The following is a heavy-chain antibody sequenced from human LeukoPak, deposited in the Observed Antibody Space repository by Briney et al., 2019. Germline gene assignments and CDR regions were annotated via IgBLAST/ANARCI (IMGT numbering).Heavy chain of an antibody. V-gene: IGHV3-30-3*01. CDR2: ISYDGSNK. D-gene: IGHD3-10*01. CDR3: ARALLWFGELSI. J-gene: IGHJ4*02. CDR1: GFTFSSYA. Sequence: GGSLRLSCAASGFTFSSYAMSWVRQAPGKGLEGVAVISYDGSNKYYADSVKGRFTISRDNSKNTLYLQMNSLRAEDTAVYYCARALLWFGELSIWGQGTLVTVSS.